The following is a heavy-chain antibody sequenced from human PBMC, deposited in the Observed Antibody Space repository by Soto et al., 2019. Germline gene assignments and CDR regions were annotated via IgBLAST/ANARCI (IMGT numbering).Heavy chain of an antibody. D-gene: IGHD1-26*01. CDR1: GGTFSSYT. J-gene: IGHJ4*02. Sequence: SVKVSCQASGGTFSSYTISWVRQAPGQGLEWMGRIIPILGIANYAQKFQGRVTITADKSTSTAYMELSSLRSEDTAVYYCARTRWHSGGIVGATSHAISIRNAFSDYWGQGTLVTVSS. CDR2: IIPILGIA. CDR3: ARTRWHSGGIVGATSHAISIRNAFSDY. V-gene: IGHV1-69*02.